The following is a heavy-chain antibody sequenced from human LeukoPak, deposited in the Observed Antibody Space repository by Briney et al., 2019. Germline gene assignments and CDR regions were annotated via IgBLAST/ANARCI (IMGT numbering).Heavy chain of an antibody. CDR2: IYYSGST. D-gene: IGHD6-19*01. J-gene: IGHJ4*02. V-gene: IGHV4-39*07. Sequence: SETLSLTCTVSGGSISSSSYYWGWIRQPPGKGLEWIGSIYYSGSTYYNPSLKSRVTISVDTSKNQFSLKLSSVTAADTAVYYCARVGSGSGWPLGYWGQGTLVTVSS. CDR3: ARVGSGSGWPLGY. CDR1: GGSISSSSYY.